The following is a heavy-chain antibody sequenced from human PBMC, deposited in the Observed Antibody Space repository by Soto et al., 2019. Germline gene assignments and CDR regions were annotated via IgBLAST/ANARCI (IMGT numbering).Heavy chain of an antibody. CDR3: ARYNAASGTYYFDY. D-gene: IGHD6-13*01. V-gene: IGHV4-4*02. Sequence: PSETLSLTCAVSGASVSSTYWWSWVRQPPGKGPEWIGEINHRGSANYNPSLKSRVTMSLGISKSQFSLRLTSVTAADTAVYFCARYNAASGTYYFDYWGRGALVTVSS. CDR2: INHRGSA. CDR1: GASVSSTYW. J-gene: IGHJ4*02.